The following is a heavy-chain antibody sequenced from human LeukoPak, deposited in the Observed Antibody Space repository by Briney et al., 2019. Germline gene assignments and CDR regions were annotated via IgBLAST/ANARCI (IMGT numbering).Heavy chain of an antibody. D-gene: IGHD3-10*01. Sequence: GGSPRLSCAASGFTFSSYWMSWARQAPGKGLEWVANIKQDGSEKYYVDSVKGRFTISRDNAKNSLYLQMNSLRAEDTAVYYCARDSGFGDRIYYYYGMDVWGKGTTVTVSS. V-gene: IGHV3-7*03. CDR2: IKQDGSEK. CDR1: GFTFSSYW. J-gene: IGHJ6*04. CDR3: ARDSGFGDRIYYYYGMDV.